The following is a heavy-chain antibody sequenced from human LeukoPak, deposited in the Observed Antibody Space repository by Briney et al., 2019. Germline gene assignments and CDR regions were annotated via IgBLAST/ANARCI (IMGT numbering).Heavy chain of an antibody. D-gene: IGHD2-2*01. CDR2: IYSGGRT. V-gene: IGHV3-53*01. CDR1: GFTVSSNY. CDR3: ARGVVPAASSRAFDI. Sequence: GGSLRLSCAASGFTVSSNYMNWVRQAPGKGLEWVSLIYSGGRTCYADSVKGRFTISRDNSKNTLYLQMNSLRAEDTAVYYCARGVVPAASSRAFDIWGQGTMVTVSS. J-gene: IGHJ3*02.